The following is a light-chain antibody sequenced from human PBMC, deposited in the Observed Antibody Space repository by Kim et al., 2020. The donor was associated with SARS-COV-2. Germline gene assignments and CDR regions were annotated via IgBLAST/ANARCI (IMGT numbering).Light chain of an antibody. V-gene: IGKV3-11*01. Sequence: PGERASLSCRTSQSVGSYLAWYQQKPGQAPRLLIYDASNRATGIPARFSGSGSGTDFTLTISSLEPEDFAVYYCQQRINWPPLTFGQGTKVDIK. CDR1: QSVGSY. CDR2: DAS. J-gene: IGKJ1*01. CDR3: QQRINWPPLT.